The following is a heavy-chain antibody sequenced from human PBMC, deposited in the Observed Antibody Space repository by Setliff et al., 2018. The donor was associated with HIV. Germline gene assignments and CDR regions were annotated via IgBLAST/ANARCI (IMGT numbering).Heavy chain of an antibody. CDR1: GFTFSDYY. Sequence: PGGSLRLSCTASGFTFSDYYMSWIRQSPGKGLEWISYISSSGTTIYYADSVKGRFTISRDNAKNSLYLEMNSLRAEETAVYYCARDPLRPYYYMDVWGKGTTVTVSS. J-gene: IGHJ6*03. CDR2: ISSSGTTI. V-gene: IGHV3-11*04. CDR3: ARDPLRPYYYMDV. D-gene: IGHD5-12*01.